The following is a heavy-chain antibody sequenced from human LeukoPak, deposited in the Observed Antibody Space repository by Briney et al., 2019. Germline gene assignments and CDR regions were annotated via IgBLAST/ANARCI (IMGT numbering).Heavy chain of an antibody. CDR2: IIPIFGTA. V-gene: IGHV1-69*06. CDR3: APDLLYCSSTSCYDY. D-gene: IGHD2-2*01. J-gene: IGHJ4*02. CDR1: GGTFSSYA. Sequence: GASVKVSCKASGGTFSSYAISWVRQAPGQGLEWMGGIIPIFGTANYAQKFQGRVTITADKSTSTAYMELSSLRSEDTAVYYCAPDLLYCSSTSCYDYWGQGTLVTVSS.